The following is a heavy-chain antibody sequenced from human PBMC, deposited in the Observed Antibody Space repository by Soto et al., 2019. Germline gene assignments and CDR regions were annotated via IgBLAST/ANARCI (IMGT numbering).Heavy chain of an antibody. J-gene: IGHJ6*02. V-gene: IGHV1-46*01. D-gene: IGHD6-6*01. CDR2: INPSGGST. CDR1: GYTFTSYY. CDR3: ARVGAARGPWIGVYQLTPYYYYYGMDV. Sequence: GASVKVSCKASGYTFTSYYMHWVRQAPGQGLEWMGKINPSGGSTSYAQKFQGRVTMTRDTSTSTVYMELSSLRSEDTAVYYCARVGAARGPWIGVYQLTPYYYYYGMDVWGQGTTVTVSS.